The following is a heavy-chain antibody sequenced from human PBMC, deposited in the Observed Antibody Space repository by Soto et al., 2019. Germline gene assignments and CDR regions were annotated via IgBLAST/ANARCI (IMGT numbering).Heavy chain of an antibody. Sequence: GGSLRLSCAASGFTFSSYGMHWVRQAPGKGLEWVAVIWYDGSNKYYADSVKGRFTISRDNSKNTLYLQMNSLRAEDTAVYYCARDSPRGSGTHYFDYWGQGTLVTVSS. CDR3: ARDSPRGSGTHYFDY. CDR2: IWYDGSNK. CDR1: GFTFSSYG. D-gene: IGHD1-1*01. V-gene: IGHV3-33*01. J-gene: IGHJ4*02.